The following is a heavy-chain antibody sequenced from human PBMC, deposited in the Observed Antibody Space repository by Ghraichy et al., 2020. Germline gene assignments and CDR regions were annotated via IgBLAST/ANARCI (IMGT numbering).Heavy chain of an antibody. CDR1: GDSITNKNFY. CDR2: ISYTGNT. D-gene: IGHD3-10*01. J-gene: IGHJ3*02. V-gene: IGHV4-39*01. Sequence: SETLSLTCTISGDSITNKNFYWAWIRQPPGKGLEWIGSISYTGNTFHNPSLKSRVTTSIGTSQNQFSVKLTSVTATDTATYFCARQNFYDAGSGYIDAFDIWGQGTLVSVSS. CDR3: ARQNFYDAGSGYIDAFDI.